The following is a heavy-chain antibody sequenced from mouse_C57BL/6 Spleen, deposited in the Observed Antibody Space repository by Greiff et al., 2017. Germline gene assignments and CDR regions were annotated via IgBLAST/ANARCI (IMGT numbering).Heavy chain of an antibody. V-gene: IGHV1-61*01. D-gene: IGHD1-1*01. Sequence: QVQLQQPGAELVRPGSSVTLSCKASGYTFTSYWLAWVKQRPGQGLAWIGNIYPSDSETHYNQQFKDKATLTVDQSSSTAYMQLSSLTSEDSAVYYCASYGSLGKAMDDWSQGTSVTVSA. CDR3: ASYGSLGKAMDD. CDR2: IYPSDSET. J-gene: IGHJ4*01. CDR1: GYTFTSYW.